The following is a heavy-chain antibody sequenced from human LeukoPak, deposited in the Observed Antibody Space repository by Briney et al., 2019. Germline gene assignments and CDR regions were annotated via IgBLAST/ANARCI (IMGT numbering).Heavy chain of an antibody. V-gene: IGHV4-38-2*01. CDR1: GYSISSGYY. CDR2: TYHSGST. D-gene: IGHD5-18*01. CDR3: ASSDTGYNWFDP. J-gene: IGHJ5*02. Sequence: PSETLSLTCAVSGYSISSGYYWGWIRQPPGKGLEWIGSTYHSGSTYYNPSLKSRVTISVDTSKNQFSLKLSSVTAADTAVYYCASSDTGYNWFDPWGQGTLVTVSS.